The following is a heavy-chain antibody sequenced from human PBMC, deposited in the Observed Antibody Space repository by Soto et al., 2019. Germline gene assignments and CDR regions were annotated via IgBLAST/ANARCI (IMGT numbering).Heavy chain of an antibody. CDR1: GYTFTSYG. Sequence: ASVKVSCKASGYTFTSYGISWVRQAPGQGLERMGWISAYNGNTNYAQKLQGRVTMTTDTSTSTAYMELRSVRSDDTAVYYCARVYCRRWSIRYYSYTSWVQGARDT. J-gene: IGHJ5*02. CDR2: ISAYNGNT. V-gene: IGHV1-18*01. D-gene: IGHD6-13*01. CDR3: ARVYCRRWSIRYYSYTS.